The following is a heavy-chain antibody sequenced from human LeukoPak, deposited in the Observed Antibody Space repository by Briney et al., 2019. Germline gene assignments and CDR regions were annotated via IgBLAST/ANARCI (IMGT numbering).Heavy chain of an antibody. CDR1: GGSIRRSRYY. Sequence: PSETLSLTCTVSGGSIRRSRYYWGWIRQPPGKGLEWIGSIYYSGSTYYNPSLKSRVTISLDTSKNQFSLKLSSVTAADTAVYYCARGAYYYDSSGYFHPFWYFDYWGQGTLVTVSS. J-gene: IGHJ4*02. CDR3: ARGAYYYDSSGYFHPFWYFDY. CDR2: IYYSGST. V-gene: IGHV4-39*07. D-gene: IGHD3-22*01.